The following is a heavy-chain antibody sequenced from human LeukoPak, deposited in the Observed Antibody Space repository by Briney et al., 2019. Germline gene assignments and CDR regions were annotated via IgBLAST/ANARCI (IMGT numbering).Heavy chain of an antibody. Sequence: PSETLSLTCSVSGGSISGYYWSWIRQHPGKGLEWIGYIYNSGSTYYNPSLKSRVTISVDTSKSQFSLKLSSVTAADTAVYYCARQNAGYSSGWYEVYFDYWGQGTLVTVSS. CDR2: IYNSGST. CDR1: GGSISGYY. D-gene: IGHD6-19*01. CDR3: ARQNAGYSSGWYEVYFDY. J-gene: IGHJ4*02. V-gene: IGHV4-31*03.